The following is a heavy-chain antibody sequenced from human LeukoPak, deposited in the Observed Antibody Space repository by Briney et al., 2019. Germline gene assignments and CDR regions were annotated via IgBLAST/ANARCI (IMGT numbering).Heavy chain of an antibody. CDR2: INHSGST. V-gene: IGHV4-34*01. CDR3: ARSMIVVVNWFDP. D-gene: IGHD3-22*01. Sequence: SETLSLTCAVYGGSFSGYYWSWIRQPPGKGLEWIGEINHSGSTNYNPSLKSRVTISVDTSKNQFSLKLSSVTAADTAVYYCARSMIVVVNWFDPWGQGTLVTVSS. CDR1: GGSFSGYY. J-gene: IGHJ5*02.